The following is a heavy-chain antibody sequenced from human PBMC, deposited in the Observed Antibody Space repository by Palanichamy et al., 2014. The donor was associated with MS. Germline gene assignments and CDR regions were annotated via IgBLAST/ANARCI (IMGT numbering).Heavy chain of an antibody. J-gene: IGHJ4*02. CDR3: VKDHMTVSAGPGY. CDR2: IGPDGSKK. D-gene: IGHD4-11*01. CDR1: GFTFSSYG. Sequence: VQLVESGGGVVQPGGSLRLSCAASGFTFSSYGIHWVRQSPGKGLEWVSFIGPDGSKKYYIDSVKGRFTISRDNSKNTLYLQMNSLRPEDTAIYYCVKDHMTVSAGPGYWGQGTLVTVSS. V-gene: IGHV3-30*02.